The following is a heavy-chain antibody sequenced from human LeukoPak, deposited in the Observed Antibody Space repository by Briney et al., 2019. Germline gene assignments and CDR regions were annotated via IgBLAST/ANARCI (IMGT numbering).Heavy chain of an antibody. V-gene: IGHV4-59*08. CDR3: AKIGIAAASTEWFDP. CDR1: GGSISSYY. D-gene: IGHD6-13*01. J-gene: IGHJ5*02. CDR2: IYYSGST. Sequence: SETLSLTCTVSGGSISSYYWSWIRQPPGKGLEWIGYIYYSGSTNYNPSLKSRVTISVDTSKNQFSLKLSSVTAADTAVYYCAKIGIAAASTEWFDPWGQGTLVTVSS.